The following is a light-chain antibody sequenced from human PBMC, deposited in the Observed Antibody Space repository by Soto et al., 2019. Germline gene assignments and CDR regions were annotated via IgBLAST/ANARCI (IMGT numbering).Light chain of an antibody. CDR1: QGISTY. V-gene: IGKV1-9*01. J-gene: IGKJ3*01. CDR3: QQLNSSPRT. Sequence: DIQLTQSPSFLSASVGDRVTITCRASQGISTYLAWYQQKPGKAPKLLIYAASTLQSGVPSRFSGSGSGTDFALTISSLQPEDFATYYCQQLNSSPRTFGPGTKVDIK. CDR2: AAS.